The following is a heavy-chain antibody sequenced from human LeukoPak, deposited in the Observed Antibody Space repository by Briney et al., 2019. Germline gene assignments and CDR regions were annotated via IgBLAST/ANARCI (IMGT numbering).Heavy chain of an antibody. D-gene: IGHD3-22*01. J-gene: IGHJ1*01. Sequence: PGRSLRLSCTTSGFTFGGYAVSWVRQAPGKGLEWVGFIRSKTYGGTTEYAASVKGRFTMSRDDSKSIAYLQMNSLKIEDTAVYYCTRDSSGFYPEYFQHWGQGTLVTVSS. CDR2: IRSKTYGGTT. CDR1: GFTFGGYA. CDR3: TRDSSGFYPEYFQH. V-gene: IGHV3-49*04.